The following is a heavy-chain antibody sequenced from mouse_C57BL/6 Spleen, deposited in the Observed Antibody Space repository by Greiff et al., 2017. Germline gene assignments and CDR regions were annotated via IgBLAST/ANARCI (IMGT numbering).Heavy chain of an antibody. CDR2: ISYDGSN. CDR3: ARGGLYDYDAWFAY. CDR1: GYSITSGYY. Sequence: EVKVEESGPGLVKPSQSLSLTCSVTGYSITSGYYWNWIRQFPGNKLEWMGYISYDGSNNYNPSLKNRISITRDTSKNQFFLKLNSVTTEDTATYYCARGGLYDYDAWFAYWGQGTLVTVSA. D-gene: IGHD2-4*01. V-gene: IGHV3-6*01. J-gene: IGHJ3*01.